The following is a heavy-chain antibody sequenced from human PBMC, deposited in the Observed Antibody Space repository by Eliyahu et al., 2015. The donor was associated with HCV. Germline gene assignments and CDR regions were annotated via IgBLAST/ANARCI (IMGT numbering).Heavy chain of an antibody. J-gene: IGHJ4*02. CDR1: GGSFSGYY. D-gene: IGHD2-2*01. CDR2: INHSGRA. CDR3: ASRQRYCSSTSCPHGDY. Sequence: QVQLQQWGAGLLKPSETLSLTCAVYGGSFSGYYWSWIRQPPGKGLEWIGEINHSGRAPSTPSLKSRVTISVDTSKNQFSLKLSSVTAADTAVYYCASRQRYCSSTSCPHGDYWGQGTLVTVSS. V-gene: IGHV4-34*01.